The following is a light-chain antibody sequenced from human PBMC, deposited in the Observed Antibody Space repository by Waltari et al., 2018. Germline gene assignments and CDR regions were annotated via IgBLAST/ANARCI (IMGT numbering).Light chain of an antibody. CDR3: QQYDDVPYT. CDR2: DVS. J-gene: IGKJ2*01. CDR1: QDISSY. V-gene: IGKV1-33*01. Sequence: IQITQSPSSLSASVGDRVTITCQASQDISSYLNWYQQRPGKAPKLLIYDVSNLESGVPSRFSGGGSGTDFSFTISSLQSEDIATYYCQQYDDVPYTFGQGTKLMIK.